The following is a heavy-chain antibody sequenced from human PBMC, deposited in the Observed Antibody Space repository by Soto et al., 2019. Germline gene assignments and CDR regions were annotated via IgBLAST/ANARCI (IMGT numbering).Heavy chain of an antibody. D-gene: IGHD2-15*01. V-gene: IGHV3-72*01. J-gene: IGHJ3*01. CDR1: GFTFSDYY. Sequence: EVQLVESGGGLVQPGGSLRLSCVASGFTFSDYYMDWVRQAPGEGLEWVGRIRNKPNSYTTEYAASVKGRFTISRADSENSLYLQMNCLKTEDRAVYYCARWWRTQLYDAFDLWGQGTKVTVSS. CDR2: IRNKPNSYTT. CDR3: ARWWRTQLYDAFDL.